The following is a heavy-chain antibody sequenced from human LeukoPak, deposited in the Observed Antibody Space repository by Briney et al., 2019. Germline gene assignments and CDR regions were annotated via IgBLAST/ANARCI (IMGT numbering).Heavy chain of an antibody. J-gene: IGHJ4*02. D-gene: IGHD2-15*01. V-gene: IGHV4-59*06. CDR2: IYYSGST. CDR1: GGSITTYY. CDR3: ARGRCSGGSCYIFDY. Sequence: SETLSLTCTVSGGSITTYYWSWIRQHPGKGLEWIGYIYYSGSTYYNPSLKSRATISVDTSKNQFSLKLSSVTAADTAVYYCARGRCSGGSCYIFDYWGQGTLVTVSS.